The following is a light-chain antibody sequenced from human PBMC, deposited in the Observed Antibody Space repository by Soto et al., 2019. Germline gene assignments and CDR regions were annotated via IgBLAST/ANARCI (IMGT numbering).Light chain of an antibody. J-gene: IGKJ1*01. Sequence: DIQMTQSPSSLSAYVGDRVTITCRASQGISNHLAWYQQQPGKIPKLLIHTASTLQSGVPSRFNGSGSGTDFTLTITSLQPEDVATYYCQVYYTAPPTTFGQGTRVEIK. CDR2: TAS. CDR1: QGISNH. V-gene: IGKV1-27*01. CDR3: QVYYTAPPTT.